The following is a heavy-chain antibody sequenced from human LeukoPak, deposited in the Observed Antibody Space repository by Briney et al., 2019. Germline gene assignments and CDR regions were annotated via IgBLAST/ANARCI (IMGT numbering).Heavy chain of an antibody. D-gene: IGHD2-15*01. V-gene: IGHV4-30-4*01. CDR3: ARVTMCSGGSRHFTFDY. J-gene: IGHJ4*02. CDR1: GGSISSGDYY. Sequence: SETLSLTCTVSGGSISSGDYYWSWIRQPPGKGLEWIGYIYYSGSTYYNPSLKSRVTISVDTSKNQFSLKLSSVTAADTAVYYCARVTMCSGGSRHFTFDYWGQGTLVTVSS. CDR2: IYYSGST.